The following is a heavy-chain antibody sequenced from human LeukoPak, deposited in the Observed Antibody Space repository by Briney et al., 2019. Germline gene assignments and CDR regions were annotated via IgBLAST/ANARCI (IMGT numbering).Heavy chain of an antibody. D-gene: IGHD3-10*01. CDR3: ARVPPFLWFGESRSFYGMDV. CDR1: GGSFRGYF. CDR2: ISDSGST. V-gene: IGHV4-34*01. Sequence: SETLSLTCAVYGGSFRGYFWSWIRQPPGKGLEWIGEISDSGSTKYNPSLESRVTISVDTSKNLLSLKLSSVTAADTAVYYCARVPPFLWFGESRSFYGMDVWGQGTTVTVSS. J-gene: IGHJ6*02.